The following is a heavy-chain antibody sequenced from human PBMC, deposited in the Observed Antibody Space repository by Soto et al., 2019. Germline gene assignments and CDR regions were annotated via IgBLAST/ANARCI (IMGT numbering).Heavy chain of an antibody. D-gene: IGHD6-13*01. CDR1: GGSFRDYS. V-gene: IGHV4-34*01. CDR3: ARVYSTTRNPNIYFPYLDY. Sequence: SETLSLTCAVYGGSFRDYSWSWIRQPPGQGLEWIGEINHSGSTNLHPSLKSLVTISVDTSKNQFSLKLSFVTAADTAVYYCARVYSTTRNPNIYFPYLDYGGQGTVVPVSS. J-gene: IGHJ4*02. CDR2: INHSGST.